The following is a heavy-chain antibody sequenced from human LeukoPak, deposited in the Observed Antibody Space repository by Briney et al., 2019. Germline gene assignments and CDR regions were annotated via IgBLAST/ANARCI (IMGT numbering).Heavy chain of an antibody. D-gene: IGHD1-26*01. Sequence: ASVKVSCKASGYTFTSYDISWLRQAPGQGLEWMGWINTYNGNTNYPQKLQGRVTMTTDTSTSTAYMELRYLRSDDTAVYYCAREQKSIGSYFNYWGQGTLVTVSS. V-gene: IGHV1-18*01. CDR2: INTYNGNT. CDR3: AREQKSIGSYFNY. CDR1: GYTFTSYD. J-gene: IGHJ4*02.